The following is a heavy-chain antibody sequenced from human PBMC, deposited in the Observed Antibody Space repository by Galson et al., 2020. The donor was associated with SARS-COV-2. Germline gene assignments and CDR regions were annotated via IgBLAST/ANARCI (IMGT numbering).Heavy chain of an antibody. J-gene: IGHJ3*02. V-gene: IGHV4-39*01. CDR3: ARHSGSMITFGGEDAFDI. D-gene: IGHD3-16*01. CDR1: GGSISSSSYY. Sequence: SETLSLTCTVSGGSISSSSYYWGWICQPPGKGLEWIGSIYYSGSTYYNPSLKSRVTISVDTSKNQFSLKLSSVTAADTAVYYCARHSGSMITFGGEDAFDIWGKGTMVTVSS. CDR2: IYYSGST.